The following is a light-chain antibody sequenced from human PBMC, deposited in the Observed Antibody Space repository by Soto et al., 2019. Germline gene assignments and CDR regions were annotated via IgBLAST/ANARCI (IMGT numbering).Light chain of an antibody. CDR2: RAS. Sequence: DIQMTQSPSTLSASVGDRVTITCRASQNINNWLAWYQQKPGKAPKLLIYRASSLENGDPSRFSGRGSGTDFIFTITSLQPDDFATYYCQQYSSDSTFGQGTKVEIK. CDR1: QNINNW. J-gene: IGKJ1*01. V-gene: IGKV1-5*03. CDR3: QQYSSDST.